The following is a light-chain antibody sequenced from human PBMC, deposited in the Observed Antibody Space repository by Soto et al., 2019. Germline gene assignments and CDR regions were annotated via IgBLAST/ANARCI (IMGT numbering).Light chain of an antibody. CDR3: QQTHSTPWT. CDR1: QTITTY. V-gene: IGKV1-39*01. Sequence: DIQMTQSPSSLSASVGDRVTITCRASQTITTYLNWYQQKPGKAPQLLIYGASSLESGVPSRFTGSGSGTDFTLTITSLQPEEFATYHCQQTHSTPWTFGQGTKVEIK. J-gene: IGKJ1*01. CDR2: GAS.